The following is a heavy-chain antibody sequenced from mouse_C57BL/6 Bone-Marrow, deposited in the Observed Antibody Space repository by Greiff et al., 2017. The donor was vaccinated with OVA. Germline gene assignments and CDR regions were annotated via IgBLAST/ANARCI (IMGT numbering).Heavy chain of an antibody. J-gene: IGHJ3*01. CDR2: INYDGSST. V-gene: IGHV5-16*01. D-gene: IGHD1-1*01. CDR3: ARSYYGFAY. CDR1: GFTFSDYY. Sequence: DVKLVESEGGLVQPGSSMKLSCTASGFTFSDYYMAWVRQVPEKGLEWVANINYDGSSTYYLDSLKSRFIISRDNAKNILYLQMSSLKSEDTATYYCARSYYGFAYWGQGTLVTVSA.